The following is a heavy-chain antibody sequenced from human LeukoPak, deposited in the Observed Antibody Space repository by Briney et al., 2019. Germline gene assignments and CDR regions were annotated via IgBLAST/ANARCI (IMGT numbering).Heavy chain of an antibody. J-gene: IGHJ4*02. CDR3: ASGIAVAGTASIDY. CDR2: ISSYNGHT. CDR1: GYTFTIYG. V-gene: IGHV1-18*01. Sequence: ASVKVSCQASGYTFTIYGISWVRQAPGQGLEWMGWISSYNGHTKYAQKVQGRVTMTTDTSTSTAYMELRSLRSDDTAVYYCASGIAVAGTASIDYWGQGTLVTVSS. D-gene: IGHD6-19*01.